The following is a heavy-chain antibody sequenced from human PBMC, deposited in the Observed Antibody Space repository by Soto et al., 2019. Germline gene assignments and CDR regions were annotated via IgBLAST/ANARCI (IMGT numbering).Heavy chain of an antibody. V-gene: IGHV1-3*01. J-gene: IGHJ6*03. D-gene: IGHD3-3*01. CDR2: INAGNGNT. Sequence: ASVKVSCKASGYTFTSYAMHWVRQAPGQRLEWMGWINAGNGNTKYSQKFQGRVTITRDTSASTAYMELSSLRSEDTAVYYCARDGYYDFWSGREAYYYYMDVWGKGTTVTVSS. CDR3: ARDGYYDFWSGREAYYYYMDV. CDR1: GYTFTSYA.